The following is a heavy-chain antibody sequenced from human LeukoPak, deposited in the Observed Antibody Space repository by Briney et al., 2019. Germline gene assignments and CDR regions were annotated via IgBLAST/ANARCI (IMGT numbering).Heavy chain of an antibody. Sequence: PSETLSLTCTVSGGSISSYYWSWIRQPPGKGLEWIGYIYYSGSTNYNPSLKSRVTISADTSKNQFSLKLSYATAADTAVDYCARGRGAEMATIDAFDIWGQGTMVTVSS. CDR2: IYYSGST. J-gene: IGHJ3*02. D-gene: IGHD5-24*01. CDR1: GGSISSYY. CDR3: ARGRGAEMATIDAFDI. V-gene: IGHV4-59*01.